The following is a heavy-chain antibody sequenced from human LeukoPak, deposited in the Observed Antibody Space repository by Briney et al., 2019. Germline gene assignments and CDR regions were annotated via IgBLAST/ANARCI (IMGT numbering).Heavy chain of an antibody. J-gene: IGHJ3*02. CDR2: IYPDDSDI. D-gene: IGHD2-2*01. Sequence: GESLKISCRASGYNFPRQWIGWVRQMPGKGLELMGVIYPDDSDIRYSPSFQGQVTLSADKAIGTAFLQWSSLQASDTAMYYCARNYALTEPDAFDIWGQGTMVTVSS. CDR3: ARNYALTEPDAFDI. V-gene: IGHV5-51*01. CDR1: GYNFPRQW.